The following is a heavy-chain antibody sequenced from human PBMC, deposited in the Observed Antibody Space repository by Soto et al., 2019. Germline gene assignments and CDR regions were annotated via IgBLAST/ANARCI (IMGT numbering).Heavy chain of an antibody. V-gene: IGHV1-18*01. CDR2: ISAYNGNT. D-gene: IGHD3-10*01. CDR1: GYTFTSYG. CDR3: ARDPQITMVRGAIMRRFDY. J-gene: IGHJ4*02. Sequence: QVQLVQSGAEVKKPGASVKVSCKASGYTFTSYGISWVRQAPGQGLEWMGWISAYNGNTNYAQKLQGRVTMTTDTSTSTDYMELRSLRSDDTAVYYCARDPQITMVRGAIMRRFDYWGQGTLVTVSS.